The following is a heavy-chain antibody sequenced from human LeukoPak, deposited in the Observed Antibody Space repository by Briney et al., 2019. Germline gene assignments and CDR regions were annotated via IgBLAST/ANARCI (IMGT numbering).Heavy chain of an antibody. D-gene: IGHD4-17*01. CDR3: ARAYADSGDYEAY. CDR2: MKESTADT. V-gene: IGHV3-23*01. Sequence: PGGSLRLSCAASGFTLSSYMMTWVRQAPGKGLEWVSSMKESTADTYYADSVKGRFTISRDNSKNTLFLQMNSLRAEDTAVYYCARAYADSGDYEAYWGQGTLVTVSS. CDR1: GFTLSSYM. J-gene: IGHJ4*02.